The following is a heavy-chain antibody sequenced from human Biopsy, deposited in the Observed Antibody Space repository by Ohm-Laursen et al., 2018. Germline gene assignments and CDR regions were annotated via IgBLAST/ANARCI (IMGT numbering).Heavy chain of an antibody. V-gene: IGHV3-9*01. J-gene: IGHJ4*02. Sequence: SLRLSCSASGFTFDDHVMHWVRQAPGKGLEWVSGISWDGGSEGYADSVKGRFTISRDNAKNSPFLQMNSLTTEDTVLYYCVRGYSSSWSGYLDHWGQGTLVTVSS. CDR3: VRGYSSSWSGYLDH. D-gene: IGHD3-3*01. CDR2: ISWDGGSE. CDR1: GFTFDDHV.